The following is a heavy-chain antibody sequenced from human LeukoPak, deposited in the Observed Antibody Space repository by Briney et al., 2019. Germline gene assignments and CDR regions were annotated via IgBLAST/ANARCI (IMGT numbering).Heavy chain of an antibody. Sequence: SETLSLTCTVSGVSFTTTPYYWAWIRQSPGKGLEWIGNVYSSGTTYYNPSFKSRVTISVDTSQNQFSLNLNSVTAADTAIYFCARLPTGYPNWFDPWGQGTRVTVSS. CDR3: ARLPTGYPNWFDP. CDR2: VYSSGTT. D-gene: IGHD3-9*01. V-gene: IGHV4-39*01. J-gene: IGHJ5*02. CDR1: GVSFTTTPYY.